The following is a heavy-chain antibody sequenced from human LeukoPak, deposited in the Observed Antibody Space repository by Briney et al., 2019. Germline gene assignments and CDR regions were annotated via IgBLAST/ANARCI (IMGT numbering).Heavy chain of an antibody. Sequence: TGGSLRLSCAASGFTFSSYSMNWVRQAPGKGLEWVSSISSSSNYIYYADSVKGRFTISRDNAKNSLYLQMNSLRAEDTAVYYCARDQIQPTDTYYYYYYMDVWGKGTTATVSS. CDR2: ISSSSNYI. CDR3: ARDQIQPTDTYYYYYYMDV. CDR1: GFTFSSYS. J-gene: IGHJ6*03. V-gene: IGHV3-21*01.